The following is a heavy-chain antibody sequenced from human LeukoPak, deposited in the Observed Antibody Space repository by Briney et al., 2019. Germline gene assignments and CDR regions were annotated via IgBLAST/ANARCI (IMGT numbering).Heavy chain of an antibody. J-gene: IGHJ4*02. V-gene: IGHV4-39*01. CDR1: GGSISGRIYY. Sequence: PSETLSLTCTVSGGSISGRIYYWDWIRQPPGKGLEWIGNIHYSGSTHYNPSLTSRVTISVDTSRSQFSLKLRSVTAADTAVYYCARYDSDLGTLAYWGQGTLVTVSS. D-gene: IGHD3-10*01. CDR2: IHYSGST. CDR3: ARYDSDLGTLAY.